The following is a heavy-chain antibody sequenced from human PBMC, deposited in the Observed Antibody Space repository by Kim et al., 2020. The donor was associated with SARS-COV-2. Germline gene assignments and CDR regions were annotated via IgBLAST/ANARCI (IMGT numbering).Heavy chain of an antibody. CDR3: TRDWHCSSTSCYDYYGMDV. CDR1: GFTFGDYA. V-gene: IGHV3-49*03. Sequence: GGSLRLSCTASGFTFGDYAMSWFRQAPGKGLEWVGFIRSKAYGGTTEYAASVKGRFTISRDDSKSIAYLQMNSLKTEDTAVYYCTRDWHCSSTSCYDYYGMDVWGQGTTVTVSS. J-gene: IGHJ6*02. CDR2: IRSKAYGGTT. D-gene: IGHD2-2*01.